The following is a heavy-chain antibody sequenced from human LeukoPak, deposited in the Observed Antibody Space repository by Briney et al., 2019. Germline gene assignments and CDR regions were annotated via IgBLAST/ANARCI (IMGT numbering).Heavy chain of an antibody. V-gene: IGHV3-48*02. CDR3: ARDFGRGSRAFDI. CDR2: ISSISSTI. CDR1: GFTFSSYS. Sequence: GGSLRLSCAAAGFTFSSYSINCVRQAPGNGLEWVSYISSISSTIYYADTVKGRFTISRDKAKNSLYLQMNSLRDEDTAVYYCARDFGRGSRAFDIWGQGTMVTVSS. J-gene: IGHJ3*02. D-gene: IGHD3-16*01.